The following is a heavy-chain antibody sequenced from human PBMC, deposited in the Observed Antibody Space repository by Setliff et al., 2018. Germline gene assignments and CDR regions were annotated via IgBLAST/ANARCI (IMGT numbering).Heavy chain of an antibody. CDR3: ARVLNWFDP. Sequence: SETLSLTCTVSGGSISSSSYYWGWIRQPPGKGLEWIGSIYYRGSTYYNPSLKSRVTISVDTSKNQFSLKLSSVTAADTAVYYCARVLNWFDPWGQGALGTV. J-gene: IGHJ5*02. CDR2: IYYRGST. D-gene: IGHD1-26*01. V-gene: IGHV4-39*07. CDR1: GGSISSSSYY.